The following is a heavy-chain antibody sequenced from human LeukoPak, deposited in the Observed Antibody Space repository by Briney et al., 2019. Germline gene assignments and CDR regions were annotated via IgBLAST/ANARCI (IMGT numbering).Heavy chain of an antibody. V-gene: IGHV3-74*01. CDR1: GFTFSSFW. CDR3: VRSRWGDLDQ. CDR2: IDYDGTTT. J-gene: IGHJ4*02. D-gene: IGHD3-16*01. Sequence: PGGSLRLSCAASGFTFSSFWMHWVRQAPGKGLVWVSRIDYDGTTTAYADSVKGRFTISRDNAKNTLFLQLNSLRVEDTAVYFCVRSRWGDLDQWGQGNLVTVSS.